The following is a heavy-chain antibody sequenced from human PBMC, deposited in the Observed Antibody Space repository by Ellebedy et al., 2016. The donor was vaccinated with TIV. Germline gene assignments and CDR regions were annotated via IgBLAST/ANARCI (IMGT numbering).Heavy chain of an antibody. CDR2: IYPQDSDA. V-gene: IGHV5-51*01. CDR1: GYTFIYYW. CDR3: GRYGSGSSYNDAYFDY. D-gene: IGHD3-10*01. J-gene: IGHJ4*02. Sequence: GESLKISXKASGYTFIYYWIGWVRHMPGKGLEWVAIIYPQDSDARYSPSFQGLVTISVDQSINTAFLQWHGLKASDTAMYYCGRYGSGSSYNDAYFDYWGQGTLVTVSS.